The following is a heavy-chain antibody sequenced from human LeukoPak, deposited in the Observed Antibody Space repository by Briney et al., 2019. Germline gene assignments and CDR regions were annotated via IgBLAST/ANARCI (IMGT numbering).Heavy chain of an antibody. D-gene: IGHD3-10*01. CDR2: IYPGDSDT. Sequence: GESLKISCRGSGYSFTSYWIGWVRQMPGKGLEWMGIIYPGDSDTRYSPSFQGQVTISADKSISTAYLQWSSLKASDTAMYYCARQEELASYGMDVWGKGTTVTVSS. J-gene: IGHJ6*04. CDR1: GYSFTSYW. V-gene: IGHV5-51*01. CDR3: ARQEELASYGMDV.